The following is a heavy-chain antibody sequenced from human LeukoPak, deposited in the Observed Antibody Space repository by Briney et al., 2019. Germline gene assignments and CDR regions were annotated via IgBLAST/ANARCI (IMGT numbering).Heavy chain of an antibody. CDR2: INVDDSSK. CDR1: GFTFSTSW. J-gene: IGHJ4*02. V-gene: IGHV3-7*01. Sequence: GGSLRLSCAASGFTFSTSWMTWVRQAPGKGLERVAIINVDDSSKSYLDSVKGRFTISRDNAKNSLYLQMNNLRAEDTAVYYCARDRAYSTFDFSGQRALVAVSS. D-gene: IGHD4-11*01. CDR3: ARDRAYSTFDF.